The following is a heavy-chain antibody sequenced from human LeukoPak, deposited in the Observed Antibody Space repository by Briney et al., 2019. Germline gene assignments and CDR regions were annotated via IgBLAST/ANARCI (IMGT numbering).Heavy chain of an antibody. J-gene: IGHJ4*02. V-gene: IGHV1-2*06. Sequence: ASVKVPCKVSGYTFTGYHIHWVRQAPGQGLEWMGRINPYSGDTNFAQKFQGRVTMTRDTSITTAYMDLSSLTPDDTAVYFCARDQGSLTRSWYTGYWGQGTQVTVSS. CDR2: INPYSGDT. D-gene: IGHD6-13*01. CDR1: GYTFTGYH. CDR3: ARDQGSLTRSWYTGY.